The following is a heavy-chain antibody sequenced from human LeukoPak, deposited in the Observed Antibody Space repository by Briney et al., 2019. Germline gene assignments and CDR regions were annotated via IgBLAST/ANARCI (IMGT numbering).Heavy chain of an antibody. Sequence: KTGRSLRLSCAASGFTFSSYGMHWVRQAPGKGLEWVAVISYDGSNKYYADSVKGRFTISRDNSKSTLYLQMNSLRAEDTAVYYCAKAAPTGPVDYWGQGTLVTVSS. V-gene: IGHV3-30*18. CDR1: GFTFSSYG. J-gene: IGHJ4*02. CDR3: AKAAPTGPVDY. CDR2: ISYDGSNK.